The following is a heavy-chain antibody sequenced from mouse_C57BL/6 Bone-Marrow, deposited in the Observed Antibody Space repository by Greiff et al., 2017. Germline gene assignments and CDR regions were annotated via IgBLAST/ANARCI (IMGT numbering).Heavy chain of an antibody. CDR1: GFTFSSYA. V-gene: IGHV5-4*01. Sequence: EVHLVESGGGLVKPGGSLKLSCAASGFTFSSYAMSWVRQTPEKRLEWVATISDGGSYTYYQDNVKGQFTISSDNATNNLYLQMSHLKSEDTAMYYCARDQGIDCYFPDYWGQGTTLTVSS. D-gene: IGHD2-3*01. CDR2: ISDGGSYT. CDR3: ARDQGIDCYFPDY. J-gene: IGHJ2*01.